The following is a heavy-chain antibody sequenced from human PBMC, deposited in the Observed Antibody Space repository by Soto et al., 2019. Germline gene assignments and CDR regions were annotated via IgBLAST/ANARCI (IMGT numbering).Heavy chain of an antibody. Sequence: SVKVSCKASGGTFSSYAISWVRQAPGQGLEWMGGIIPIFGTANYAQKFQGRVTITADESTSTAYMELSGLRSEDTAVYYCARGRGSSSWYRHDYWGQGTLVTVSS. J-gene: IGHJ4*02. CDR1: GGTFSSYA. CDR3: ARGRGSSSWYRHDY. CDR2: IIPIFGTA. D-gene: IGHD6-13*01. V-gene: IGHV1-69*13.